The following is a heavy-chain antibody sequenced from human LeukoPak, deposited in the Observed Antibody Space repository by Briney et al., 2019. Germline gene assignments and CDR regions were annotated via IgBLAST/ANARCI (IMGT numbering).Heavy chain of an antibody. Sequence: PSETLSLTCTVSGGSISSYYWSWIRQPPGKGLEWIGYIYYSGSTNYNPSLKSRVTISVDTSKNQFSLKLSSVTAADTAVYYCARGGRGARPRRVWDYWGQGTLVTVSS. V-gene: IGHV4-59*12. D-gene: IGHD1-26*01. CDR3: ARGGRGARPRRVWDY. CDR1: GGSISSYY. CDR2: IYYSGST. J-gene: IGHJ4*02.